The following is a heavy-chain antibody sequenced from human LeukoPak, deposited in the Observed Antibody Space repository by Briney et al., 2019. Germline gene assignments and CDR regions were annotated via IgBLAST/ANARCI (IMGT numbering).Heavy chain of an antibody. CDR3: ARGAVTTDYYYGMDV. Sequence: GSLRLSCAASGITFSSNYMNWVRQPPGKGLEWIGEINHSGSTNYNPSLKSRVTISVDTSKNQFSLKLSSVTAADTAVYYCARGAVTTDYYYGMDVWGQGTTVTVSS. D-gene: IGHD4-11*01. J-gene: IGHJ6*02. V-gene: IGHV4-34*01. CDR2: INHSGST. CDR1: GITFSSNY.